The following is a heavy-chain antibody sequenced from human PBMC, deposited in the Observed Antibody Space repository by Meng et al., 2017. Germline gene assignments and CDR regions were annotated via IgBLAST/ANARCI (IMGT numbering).Heavy chain of an antibody. V-gene: IGHV4-34*01. CDR1: GGSFSGYY. J-gene: IGHJ5*02. CDR3: ARGRAGYCSSTSCYRFAWFDP. CDR2: INHSGST. Sequence: QVQLQQWGAGLLKPSETLSLTCAVYGGSFSGYYWSWIRQPPGKGLEWIGEINHSGSTNYNPSLKSRVTISVDTSKNQFSLKLSSVTAADTAVYYCARGRAGYCSSTSCYRFAWFDPWGQGTLVTVSS. D-gene: IGHD2-2*02.